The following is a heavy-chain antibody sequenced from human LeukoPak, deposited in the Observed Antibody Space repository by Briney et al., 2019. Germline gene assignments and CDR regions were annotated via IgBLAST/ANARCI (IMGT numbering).Heavy chain of an antibody. CDR1: GGSFSGYY. J-gene: IGHJ5*02. CDR3: ARGPRGSGRNSFSWFDP. V-gene: IGHV4-34*01. D-gene: IGHD1-26*01. Sequence: PSETLSLTCAVYGGSFSGYYWSWIRQPPGKGLEWIGKINHSGSTNYNPSLKSRVTISVDTSKNQFSLKLSSVTAADTAVYYCARGPRGSGRNSFSWFDPWGQGTLVTVSS. CDR2: INHSGST.